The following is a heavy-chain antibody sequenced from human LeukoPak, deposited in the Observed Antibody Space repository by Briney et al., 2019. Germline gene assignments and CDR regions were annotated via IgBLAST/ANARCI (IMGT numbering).Heavy chain of an antibody. CDR1: GFTFSSYG. CDR2: IWYDGSNK. J-gene: IGHJ4*02. CDR3: AKVAFQWELLKGAFDY. V-gene: IGHV3-30*02. D-gene: IGHD1-26*01. Sequence: GGSLRLSCAASGFTFSSYGMHWVRQAPGKGLEWVALIWYDGSNKYYADSVKGRFTISRDNSKNTLYLQMNSLRAEDTAVYYCAKVAFQWELLKGAFDYWGQGTLVTVSS.